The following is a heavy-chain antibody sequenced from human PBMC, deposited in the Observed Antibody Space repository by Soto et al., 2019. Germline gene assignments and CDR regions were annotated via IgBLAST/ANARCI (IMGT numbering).Heavy chain of an antibody. CDR3: ARQNFNYNYIWGGSYRGFDV. CDR2: IYPGDSDT. J-gene: IGHJ3*01. Sequence: GESLKISCEGFGYEFNSYWISWVRQVPGKGLEWMGIIYPGDSDTIYSPSFQGQVTISADKSTGTAYLQWNTLRASDTAIYYCARQNFNYNYIWGGSYRGFDVWGQGTTVTVSS. CDR1: GYEFNSYW. V-gene: IGHV5-51*01. D-gene: IGHD3-16*01.